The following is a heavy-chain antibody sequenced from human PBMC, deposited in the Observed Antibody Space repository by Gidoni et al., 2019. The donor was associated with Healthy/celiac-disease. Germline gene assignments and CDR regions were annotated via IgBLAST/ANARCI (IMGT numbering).Heavy chain of an antibody. CDR3: VGGYYDSSGYYSGIFDY. Sequence: EVQLLESGGGLVQPGGSLRLSCAASGFTFSSYAMSWVRQAPGKGLEWVSAISGSGGSTYYADSVKGRFTISRDNSKNTLYLQMNSLRAEDTAVYYCVGGYYDSSGYYSGIFDYWGQGTLVTVSS. D-gene: IGHD3-22*01. CDR2: ISGSGGST. CDR1: GFTFSSYA. J-gene: IGHJ4*02. V-gene: IGHV3-23*01.